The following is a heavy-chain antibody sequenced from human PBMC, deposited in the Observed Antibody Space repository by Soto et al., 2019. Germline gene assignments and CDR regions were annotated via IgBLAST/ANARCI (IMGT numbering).Heavy chain of an antibody. Sequence: PGGSLRLSCAAYGFTFSSYAMSWVRQAPGKGLEWVSAISGSGGSTYYADSVRGRFTISRDNSKNTLYLQMNSLRAEDTAVYYCAKDQWQWLVRYYFDYWGQGTLVTVSS. CDR1: GFTFSSYA. V-gene: IGHV3-23*01. D-gene: IGHD6-19*01. CDR2: ISGSGGST. J-gene: IGHJ4*02. CDR3: AKDQWQWLVRYYFDY.